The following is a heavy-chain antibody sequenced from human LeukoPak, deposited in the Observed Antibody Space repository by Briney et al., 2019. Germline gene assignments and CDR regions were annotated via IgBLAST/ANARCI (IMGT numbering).Heavy chain of an antibody. CDR2: IYTSGST. CDR1: GGSISSSSYY. J-gene: IGHJ6*03. D-gene: IGHD5-12*01. Sequence: PSETLSLTCTVSGGSISSSSYYWGWIRQPAGKGLEWIGRIYTSGSTNYNPSLKSRVTMSVDTSKNQFSLKLSSVTAADTAVYYCARAVDGYSGYDYYYYYYMDVWGKGTTVTISS. CDR3: ARAVDGYSGYDYYYYYYMDV. V-gene: IGHV4-61*02.